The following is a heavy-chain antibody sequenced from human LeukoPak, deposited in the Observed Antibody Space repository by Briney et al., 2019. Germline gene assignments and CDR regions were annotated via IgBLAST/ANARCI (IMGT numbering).Heavy chain of an antibody. CDR1: GFTFSTYS. V-gene: IGHV3-21*01. Sequence: GGSLRLSCAASGFTFSTYSMNWVRQAPGKGLEWISSISSSSGYTSYADSVKGRFTISRDNAKNSLYLQMNSLRAEDTAVYYCARDHLAPYFASYSSSSGTFDYWGQGTLVTVSS. CDR3: ARDHLAPYFASYSSSSGTFDY. CDR2: ISSSSGYT. D-gene: IGHD6-6*01. J-gene: IGHJ4*02.